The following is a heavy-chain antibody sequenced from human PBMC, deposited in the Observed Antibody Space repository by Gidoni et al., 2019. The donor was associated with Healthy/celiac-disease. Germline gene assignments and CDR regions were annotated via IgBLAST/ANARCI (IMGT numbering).Heavy chain of an antibody. CDR3: ARENPRGTVTKTYYYGMDV. V-gene: IGHV4-59*01. CDR2: IYYSGST. Sequence: QVQLQESGPGLVKPSETLSLTSTFSGGSISSYYWSWIRQPPGKGLEWIGYIYYSGSTNYNPTLKSRVTISVDTSKNQFSLKLSSVTAADTAVYYCARENPRGTVTKTYYYGMDVWGQGTTVTVSS. D-gene: IGHD4-17*01. CDR1: GGSISSYY. J-gene: IGHJ6*02.